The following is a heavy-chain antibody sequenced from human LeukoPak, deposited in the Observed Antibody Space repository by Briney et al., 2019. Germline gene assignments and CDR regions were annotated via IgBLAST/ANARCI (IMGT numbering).Heavy chain of an antibody. CDR1: GGSISSTTYY. CDR2: VYYSGST. J-gene: IGHJ5*02. D-gene: IGHD3-10*01. Sequence: PSETLSLTCTVYGGSISSTTYYWGWIRQPPGKGLEWIGSVYYSGSTYYNPSLRSRVTISVDSSKNQFSLRLTSVTAADAAVYYCARHAYYYYYFDPWGQGTLVTVSS. V-gene: IGHV4-39*01. CDR3: ARHAYYYYYFDP.